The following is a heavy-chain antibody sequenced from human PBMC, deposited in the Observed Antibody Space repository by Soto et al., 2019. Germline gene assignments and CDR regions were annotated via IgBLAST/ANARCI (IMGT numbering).Heavy chain of an antibody. CDR3: ARHRAAAGNYYYGMDV. V-gene: IGHV5-51*01. D-gene: IGHD6-13*01. Sequence: GESLKISCKGSGYNFNNYWIAWARQMPGKGLEWKGIFNPADSDIRYSPSVQGQVTISVDKSISTAYLQWSSLRASDTAIYFCARHRAAAGNYYYGMDVWGQGTTVTVSS. CDR1: GYNFNNYW. J-gene: IGHJ6*02. CDR2: FNPADSDI.